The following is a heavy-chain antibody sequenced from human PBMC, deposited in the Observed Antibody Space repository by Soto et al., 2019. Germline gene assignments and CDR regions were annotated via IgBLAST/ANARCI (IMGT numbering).Heavy chain of an antibody. CDR1: GYTFTSYE. CDR3: AMGPGGSYDFDY. J-gene: IGHJ4*02. V-gene: IGHV1-8*01. D-gene: IGHD1-26*01. Sequence: SVKVSSKATGYTFTSYEIHRARQATGQGLEWMGWMNPNSGNTGYAQKFQGRVTMTRNTSISTAYMELSSLRSEDTAVYYCAMGPGGSYDFDYWGQGTLVIVSS. CDR2: MNPNSGNT.